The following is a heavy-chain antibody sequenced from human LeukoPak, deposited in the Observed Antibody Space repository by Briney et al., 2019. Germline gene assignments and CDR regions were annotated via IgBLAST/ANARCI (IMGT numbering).Heavy chain of an antibody. D-gene: IGHD3-3*01. V-gene: IGHV3-7*01. CDR1: GFTFSHYY. CDR3: AREKKTEWTTGAFDM. CDR2: INQDGSAQ. Sequence: GGSLRLSCAASGFTFSHYYMTWVRQAPGKGLEWVANINQDGSAQYYVDSVKGRFTISRDNAKNSQYLQMNSLRAEDTAVYYCAREKKTEWTTGAFDMWGQGTMVIVSS. J-gene: IGHJ3*02.